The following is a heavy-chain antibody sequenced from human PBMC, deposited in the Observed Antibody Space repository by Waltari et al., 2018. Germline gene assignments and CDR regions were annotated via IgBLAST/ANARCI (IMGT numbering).Heavy chain of an antibody. V-gene: IGHV3-15*01. Sequence: VQLVESGGDLVKPGGSLRLYCAASGFTFSRAWMTWVRQAPGKGLVWVGRIKSKTDGGTTDYAAPVNGRFTISRDDSRNTLYLQMNSLETEDTALYYCVAGVGVTDFDYWGQGTLVTVSS. CDR1: GFTFSRAW. D-gene: IGHD2-21*02. CDR3: VAGVGVTDFDY. J-gene: IGHJ4*02. CDR2: IKSKTDGGTT.